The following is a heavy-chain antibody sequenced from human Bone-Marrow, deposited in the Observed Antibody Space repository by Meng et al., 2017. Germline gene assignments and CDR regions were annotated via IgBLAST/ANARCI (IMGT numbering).Heavy chain of an antibody. CDR3: ARWAPSSRTFDY. J-gene: IGHJ4*02. V-gene: IGHV4-31*01. D-gene: IGHD6-13*01. CDR2: IYYSGST. Sequence: QVQLQEAGPGLVEPSQTLSLSCTVSGGAISRGGYYWSWIRQHPGKGLEWIGYIYYSGSTYYNPSLKSLVTISVDTSKNQFSLKLSSVTAADTAVYYCARWAPSSRTFDYWGQGTLVTVSS. CDR1: GGAISRGGYY.